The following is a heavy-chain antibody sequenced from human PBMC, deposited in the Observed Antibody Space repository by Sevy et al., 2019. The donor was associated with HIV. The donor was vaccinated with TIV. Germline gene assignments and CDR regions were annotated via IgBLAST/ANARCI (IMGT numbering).Heavy chain of an antibody. Sequence: GGSLRLSCAASGFSFSHAWMTWVRQAPGKGLEWVGRIKSKPDGGTIDYAAPVKGRFTISGDDSKNTRYLQMNSLKTEDTAVYYCSTDPIIVLLVTDGMDVWGQGTTVTVSS. CDR2: IKSKPDGGTI. D-gene: IGHD2-8*02. CDR3: STDPIIVLLVTDGMDV. CDR1: GFSFSHAW. V-gene: IGHV3-15*01. J-gene: IGHJ6*02.